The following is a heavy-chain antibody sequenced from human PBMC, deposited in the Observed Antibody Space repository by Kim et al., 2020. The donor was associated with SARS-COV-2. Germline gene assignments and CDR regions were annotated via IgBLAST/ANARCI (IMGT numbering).Heavy chain of an antibody. V-gene: IGHV3-30-3*01. D-gene: IGHD3-10*01. CDR3: ARGNYYESVSLSDYYKGRDV. Sequence: GGSLRLSCAASGLTFGDSAMNWVRQAPGKGLEWVAVITYDGRNKDYADSVKGRFSISRDNSKTTLSLQMNSLRVEDTAVYYCARGNYYESVSLSDYYKGRDVGGRGTTVTLPS. CDR2: ITYDGRNK. CDR1: GLTFGDSA. J-gene: IGHJ6*01.